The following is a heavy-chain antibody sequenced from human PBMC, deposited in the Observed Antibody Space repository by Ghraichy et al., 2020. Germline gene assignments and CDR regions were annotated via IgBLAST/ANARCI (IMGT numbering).Heavy chain of an antibody. D-gene: IGHD4-17*01. V-gene: IGHV4-59*01. CDR3: ARRFSDYGDYFDY. Sequence: ESLNISCTVSGGSIRNYYWIWIRQPPGKGLEWIGYSDHSGGTKYNPSLKSRVTISVDTSKSEFSLRLNSVTTADTAVYYCARRFSDYGDYFDYWGQGILVTVSS. CDR1: GGSIRNYY. CDR2: SDHSGGT. J-gene: IGHJ4*02.